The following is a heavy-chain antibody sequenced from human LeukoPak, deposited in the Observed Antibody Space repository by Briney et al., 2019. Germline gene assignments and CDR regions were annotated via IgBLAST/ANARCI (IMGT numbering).Heavy chain of an antibody. CDR2: ISAYNGNT. Sequence: GASVKVSCKASGYTFTSYAMNWVRQAPGQGLEWMGWISAYNGNTNYAQKLQGRVTMTTDTSTSTAYMELRSLRSDDTAVYYCARDDYVLVRYFDYWGQGTLVTVSS. CDR1: GYTFTSYA. V-gene: IGHV1-18*01. D-gene: IGHD3-10*01. J-gene: IGHJ4*02. CDR3: ARDDYVLVRYFDY.